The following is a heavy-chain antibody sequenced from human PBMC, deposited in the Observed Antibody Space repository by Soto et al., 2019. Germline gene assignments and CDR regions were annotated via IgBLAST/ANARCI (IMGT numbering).Heavy chain of an antibody. CDR2: IWYDGSNK. Sequence: PGGSLRLSCAASGFTFSSYGMHWVRQAPGKGLEWVAVIWYDGSNKYYADSVKGRFTISRDNSKNTLYLQMNSLRAEDTAVYYCARDIMNYDILTGYYPYWGQGTLVTVSS. J-gene: IGHJ4*02. CDR3: ARDIMNYDILTGYYPY. CDR1: GFTFSSYG. D-gene: IGHD3-9*01. V-gene: IGHV3-33*01.